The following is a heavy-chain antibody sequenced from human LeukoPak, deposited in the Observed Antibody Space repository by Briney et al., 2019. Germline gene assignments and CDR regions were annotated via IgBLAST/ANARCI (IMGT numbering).Heavy chain of an antibody. CDR1: GLTFSNDW. CDR2: INTDGSTT. Sequence: PGGSLRLSCAASGLTFSNDWMHWVRHAPGKGLVWVSRINTDGSTTTYADSVKGRFTISRDNAKNTLYLQMNSLRVEDTAVYYCARGRGGSYHYWGQGTLVTVSS. V-gene: IGHV3-74*01. D-gene: IGHD1-26*01. J-gene: IGHJ4*02. CDR3: ARGRGGSYHY.